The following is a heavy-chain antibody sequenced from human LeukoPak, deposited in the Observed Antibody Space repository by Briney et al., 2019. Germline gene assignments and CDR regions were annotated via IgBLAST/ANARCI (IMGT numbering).Heavy chain of an antibody. V-gene: IGHV4-4*07. Sequence: PSETLSLTCTVPGGSISSYYWSSIRQPAGKGLEWIGRIYTSGSTNYNPSLKSRVTISVDKSKNQFSLKLSSVTAADTAVYYCARDGSGSLGFDYWGQGTLVTVSS. CDR2: IYTSGST. CDR3: ARDGSGSLGFDY. CDR1: GGSISSYY. D-gene: IGHD3-10*01. J-gene: IGHJ4*02.